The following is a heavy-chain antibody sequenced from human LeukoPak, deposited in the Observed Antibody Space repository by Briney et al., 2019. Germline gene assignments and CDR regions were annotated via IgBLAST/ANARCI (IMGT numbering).Heavy chain of an antibody. V-gene: IGHV4-59*01. J-gene: IGHJ3*02. CDR3: ARVFSGYCSSTSCIRGFAFDI. D-gene: IGHD2-2*01. CDR2: IYYSGST. CDR1: GGSISSYY. Sequence: SETLSLTCTVSGGSISSYYWSWIRQPPGKGLEWIGYIYYSGSTNYSPSLKSRVTISVDTSKNQFSLKLSSVTAADTAVYYCARVFSGYCSSTSCIRGFAFDIWGQGTMVTVSS.